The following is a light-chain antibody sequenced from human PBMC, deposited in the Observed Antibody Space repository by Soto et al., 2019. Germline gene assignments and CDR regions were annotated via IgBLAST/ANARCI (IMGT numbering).Light chain of an antibody. CDR3: GTWYSDLSAEV. Sequence: QSVLTQPPSVSAAPGQKVTISCSGSSSNIGTNYVSWYQHLPGRAPKLVIFDNSKRPSGIPDRFAGSKSGSSATLGVTGLQTGDEADYYCGTWYSDLSAEVFGGGTKLTVL. CDR1: SSNIGTNY. CDR2: DNS. V-gene: IGLV1-51*01. J-gene: IGLJ3*02.